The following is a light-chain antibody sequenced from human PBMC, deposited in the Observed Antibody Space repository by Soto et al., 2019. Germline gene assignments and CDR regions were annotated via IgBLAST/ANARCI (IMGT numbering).Light chain of an antibody. CDR2: EGN. CDR3: CSYVASSPYV. CDR1: SSDVGIYNL. V-gene: IGLV2-23*01. Sequence: QSALTQPASVSGSPGQSITIPCTGTSSDVGIYNLVSWYQQHPGKAPKLMIFEGNKRPSGVSNRFSGSKSGNTASLTISGLQAEDEADYYCCSYVASSPYVFGTGTKLTVL. J-gene: IGLJ1*01.